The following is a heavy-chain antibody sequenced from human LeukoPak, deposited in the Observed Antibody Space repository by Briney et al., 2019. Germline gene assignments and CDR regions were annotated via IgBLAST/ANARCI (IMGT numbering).Heavy chain of an antibody. CDR1: GFTFDDYA. CDR2: ISWNGGSI. J-gene: IGHJ4*02. V-gene: IGHV3-9*01. Sequence: GGSLRLSCAASGFTFDDYAMHWVRQAPGKGLEWVSGISWNGGSIGYADSVKGRFTISRDNAKNSLYLQMNSLRAEDTALYYCAKSAFFYYDSSGYYGYWGQGTLVTVSS. CDR3: AKSAFFYYDSSGYYGY. D-gene: IGHD3-22*01.